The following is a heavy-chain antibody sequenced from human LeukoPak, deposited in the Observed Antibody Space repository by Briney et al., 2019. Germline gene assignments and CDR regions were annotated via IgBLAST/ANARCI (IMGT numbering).Heavy chain of an antibody. CDR1: GFTVSSYA. V-gene: IGHV3-23*01. J-gene: IGHJ3*02. CDR2: ISGSGVDT. Sequence: PGGSLRLSCAASGFTVSSYAMSWVRQAPGKGLEWVSAISGSGVDTYYADSVKGRFTISRDTSKNTLYLQMNSLRAEETAVYYCVKETSYYYVSSGEGNAFDIWGQGTMVTASS. D-gene: IGHD3-22*01. CDR3: VKETSYYYVSSGEGNAFDI.